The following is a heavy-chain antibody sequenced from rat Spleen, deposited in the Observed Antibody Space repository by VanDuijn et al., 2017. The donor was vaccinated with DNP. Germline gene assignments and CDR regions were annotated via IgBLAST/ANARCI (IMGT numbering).Heavy chain of an antibody. CDR3: ARWYSSGYYFDY. J-gene: IGHJ2*01. CDR1: GFTFSNSD. CDR2: IRFDGGST. Sequence: EVQLVESGGGLVQPGRSLKLSCAASGFTFSNSDMAWVRQAPNKGLEWVTYIRFDGGSTHYGDFVKGRFTISRDNAKSTLYLQMNSLRSEDMATYYCARWYSSGYYFDYWGQGVMVTVSS. D-gene: IGHD4-3*01. V-gene: IGHV5-22*01.